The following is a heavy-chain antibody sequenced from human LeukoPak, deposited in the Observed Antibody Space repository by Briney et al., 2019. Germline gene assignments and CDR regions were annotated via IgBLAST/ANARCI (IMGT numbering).Heavy chain of an antibody. V-gene: IGHV3-64*01. J-gene: IGHJ4*02. D-gene: IGHD2-2*01. Sequence: PGGSLRLSCAASGFTFSSYGMHWVRQAPGKGLEYVSAISSNGGSTYYANSVKGRFTISRDNSKNTLYLQMGSLRAEDMAVYYCARDYCSSTSCLYDYWGQGTLVTVSS. CDR1: GFTFSSYG. CDR2: ISSNGGST. CDR3: ARDYCSSTSCLYDY.